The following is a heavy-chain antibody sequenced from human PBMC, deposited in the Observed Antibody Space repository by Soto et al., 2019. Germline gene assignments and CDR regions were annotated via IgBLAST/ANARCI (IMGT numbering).Heavy chain of an antibody. CDR3: ARVGGAMFGVGIDASHYYYGMDV. Sequence: VQLVQSGTEVKKPGASVRVSCKASGYKFTNFAITWVRRAPGQGLEWVGWISAHNGVTNYAEKVQGRVIMTTDTSRSTAYMDLKSLRSDDTAVYYCARVGGAMFGVGIDASHYYYGMDVWGQGTTITVSS. D-gene: IGHD3-3*01. V-gene: IGHV1-18*01. CDR1: GYKFTNFA. J-gene: IGHJ6*02. CDR2: ISAHNGVT.